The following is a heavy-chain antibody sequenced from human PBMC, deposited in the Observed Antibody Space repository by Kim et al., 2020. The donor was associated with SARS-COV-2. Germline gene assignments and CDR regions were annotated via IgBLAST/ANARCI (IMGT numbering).Heavy chain of an antibody. CDR3: ARDLRRTYDFWSGYINWFDH. Sequence: ASVKVSCKASGYTFTSYGISWVRQAPGQGLEWMGWISAYNGNTNYAQKLQGRVTMTTDTSTSTAYMELRSLRSDDTAVYYCARDLRRTYDFWSGYINWFDHWGQGTLVTVSS. D-gene: IGHD3-3*01. CDR2: ISAYNGNT. CDR1: GYTFTSYG. J-gene: IGHJ5*02. V-gene: IGHV1-18*01.